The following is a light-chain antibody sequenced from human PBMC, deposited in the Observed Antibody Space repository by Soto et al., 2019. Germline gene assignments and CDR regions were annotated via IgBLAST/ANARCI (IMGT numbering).Light chain of an antibody. CDR1: QDISNY. Sequence: DIQMTQSPSSLSASVGDRVTITCQASQDISNYLNWYQQKLGKAPKLLIYAASNLETGVPSRFSGSGSGTDFTFTISSLQPEDFATYYCQQYDNLPLTFGGGIKVDIK. CDR3: QQYDNLPLT. J-gene: IGKJ4*01. CDR2: AAS. V-gene: IGKV1-33*01.